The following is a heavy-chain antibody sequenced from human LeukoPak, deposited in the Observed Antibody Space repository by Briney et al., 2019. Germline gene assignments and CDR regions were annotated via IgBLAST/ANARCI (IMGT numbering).Heavy chain of an antibody. CDR3: ARHVYSSSWYGGYYFDY. CDR2: INHSGSA. V-gene: IGHV4-34*01. J-gene: IGHJ4*02. CDR1: GGSFSGYY. D-gene: IGHD6-13*01. Sequence: PSETLSLTCAVSGGSFSGYYWTWIRQPPGKGLEWIGEINHSGSANYNPSLKSRVAISLDTSKNQFSLKLSSVTAADTAVYYCARHVYSSSWYGGYYFDYWGQGTLVTVSS.